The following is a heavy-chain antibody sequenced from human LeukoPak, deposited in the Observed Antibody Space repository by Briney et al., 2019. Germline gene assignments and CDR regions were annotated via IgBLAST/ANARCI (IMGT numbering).Heavy chain of an antibody. CDR1: GFSINNYW. CDR3: GRDSRYTIDS. J-gene: IGHJ4*02. Sequence: PGGSLRLSCAASGFSINNYWMHWVRQAPGKGLVWVSHINGDGSSTTYVDSVKGRFTISRDDAKNTVYLQMNSLRAEDTAVYYCGRDSRYTIDSWGQGTLVTVSS. CDR2: INGDGSST. D-gene: IGHD1-14*01. V-gene: IGHV3-74*01.